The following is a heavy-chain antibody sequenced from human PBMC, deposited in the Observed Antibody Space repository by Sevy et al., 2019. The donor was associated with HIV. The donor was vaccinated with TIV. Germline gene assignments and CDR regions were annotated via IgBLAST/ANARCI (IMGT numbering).Heavy chain of an antibody. V-gene: IGHV3-48*01. Sequence: GGSLRLSCAASGFTFSSYSMNWVRQAPGKGLEWASYISDSSTTIYYADSVKRRFTISRDNAKNSLYLQMNSLRAEDTAVYYCARGLAALPGYYYGMDVWGQGTTVTVSS. CDR2: ISDSSTTI. CDR3: ARGLAALPGYYYGMDV. CDR1: GFTFSSYS. J-gene: IGHJ6*02. D-gene: IGHD6-6*01.